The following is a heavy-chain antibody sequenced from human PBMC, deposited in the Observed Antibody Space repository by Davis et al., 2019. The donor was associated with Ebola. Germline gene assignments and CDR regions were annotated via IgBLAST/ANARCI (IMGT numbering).Heavy chain of an antibody. J-gene: IGHJ4*02. V-gene: IGHV3-30*18. CDR2: ISYDGSNK. CDR3: AKDYLDY. CDR1: GFTFSSYG. Sequence: GGSLRLSCAASGFTFSSYGMHWVRQAPGKGLEWVAVISYDGSNKYYAGSVKGRFTISRDNSKNTLYLQMNSLRAEDTAVYYCAKDYLDYWGQGTLVTVSS.